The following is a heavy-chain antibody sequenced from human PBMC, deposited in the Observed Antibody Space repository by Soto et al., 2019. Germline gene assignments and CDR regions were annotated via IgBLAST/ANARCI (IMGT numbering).Heavy chain of an antibody. J-gene: IGHJ6*02. D-gene: IGHD6-13*01. CDR1: GGTFSSYA. CDR2: IIPIFGTA. V-gene: IGHV1-69*01. Sequence: QVQLVQSGAEVKKPGSSVKVSCKASGGTFSSYAISWVRQAPGQGLEWMGGIIPIFGTANYAQKFQGRVTITADESTSTAYMELSSLRSEDTAVYYCARELRIAAAGPYYYYGMDVWGQGTTVNDSS. CDR3: ARELRIAAAGPYYYYGMDV.